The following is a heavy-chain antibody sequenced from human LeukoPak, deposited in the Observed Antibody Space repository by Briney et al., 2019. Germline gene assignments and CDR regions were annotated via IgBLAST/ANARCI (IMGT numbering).Heavy chain of an antibody. CDR2: VSDSSDV. CDR3: ARDLSPVVRASPMGY. D-gene: IGHD3-10*01. CDR1: GFTFSTYT. Sequence: GGSLRLSCAASGFTFSTYTMNWVRQAPGKGLEWVSTVSDSSDVHYSDSVKGRFTISRDNARNSLYLQMNSLRAEDTAVYYCARDLSPVVRASPMGYWGQGTLVTVSS. J-gene: IGHJ4*02. V-gene: IGHV3-69-1*01.